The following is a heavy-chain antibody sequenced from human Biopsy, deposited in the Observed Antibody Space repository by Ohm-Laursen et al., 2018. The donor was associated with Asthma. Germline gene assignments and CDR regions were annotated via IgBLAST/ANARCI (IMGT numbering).Heavy chain of an antibody. V-gene: IGHV3-48*02. Sequence: GSLRLSCTASGFTFSSYSMNWVRQAPGKGLEWVSYISSSSSTIYYADSVKGRFTISRDNAKNSLYLQMNSLRDEDTAVYYCARFKRGYSYGYAWVFDYWGQGTLVTVSS. J-gene: IGHJ4*02. D-gene: IGHD5-18*01. CDR3: ARFKRGYSYGYAWVFDY. CDR1: GFTFSSYS. CDR2: ISSSSSTI.